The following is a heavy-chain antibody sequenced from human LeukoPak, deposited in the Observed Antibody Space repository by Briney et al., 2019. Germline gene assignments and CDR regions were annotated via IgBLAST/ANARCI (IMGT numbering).Heavy chain of an antibody. CDR1: GFTISSYW. V-gene: IGHV3-7*04. D-gene: IGHD3-10*01. CDR2: IKQDGSEK. J-gene: IGHJ4*02. Sequence: PGGSLRLSCAASGFTISSYWMSWVRQAPGKGLEWVANIKQDGSEKYYVGSVKGRFTISSDNAKNSLYLQMNSLRAEDTAVYYCARSIRGSARFDYRGQGTLVTVSS. CDR3: ARSIRGSARFDY.